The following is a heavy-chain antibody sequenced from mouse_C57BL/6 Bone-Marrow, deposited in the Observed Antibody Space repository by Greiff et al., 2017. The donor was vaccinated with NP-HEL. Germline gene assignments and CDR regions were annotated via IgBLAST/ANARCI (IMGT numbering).Heavy chain of an antibody. CDR1: GFSLTSYA. D-gene: IGHD2-4*01. J-gene: IGHJ4*01. V-gene: IGHV2-9-1*01. CDR3: ARKGRYYDYCHSMDY. Sequence: QVQLKESGPGLVAPSQSLSITCPVSGFSLTSYAISWVRQPPGKGLEWLGVIWTGGGTNYNSALKSRLSISQDNTKSQVFLKMNKLRSDDTARYDCARKGRYYDYCHSMDYWGQGTSVTVSS. CDR2: IWTGGGT.